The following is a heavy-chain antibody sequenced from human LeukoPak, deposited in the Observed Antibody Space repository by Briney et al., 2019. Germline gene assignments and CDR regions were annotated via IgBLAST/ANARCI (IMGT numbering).Heavy chain of an antibody. Sequence: PGGSLRLSCAASGFTFSSYAMSWVRQAPGKGLEWVSAISGSGGSTYYADSVKGRFTISRDNSKNTLYLQMNSLRAEDTAVYYCARDERFCIGGYCSSTSCYCIDYWGQGTLVTVSS. CDR2: ISGSGGST. V-gene: IGHV3-23*01. J-gene: IGHJ4*02. CDR1: GFTFSSYA. D-gene: IGHD2-2*01. CDR3: ARDERFCIGGYCSSTSCYCIDY.